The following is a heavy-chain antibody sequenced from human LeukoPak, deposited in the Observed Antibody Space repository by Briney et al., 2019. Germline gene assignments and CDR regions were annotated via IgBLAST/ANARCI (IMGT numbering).Heavy chain of an antibody. Sequence: GRSLRLSCAASGFTFSSYGMHWVRQAPGKGLEWVAVISYDGSNKYYADSVKGRFTISRDNSKSTLYLQMNSLRAEDTAVYYCAKGSSSSWYYYYYGMDVWGQGTTVTVSS. CDR2: ISYDGSNK. V-gene: IGHV3-30*18. D-gene: IGHD6-13*01. J-gene: IGHJ6*02. CDR1: GFTFSSYG. CDR3: AKGSSSSWYYYYYGMDV.